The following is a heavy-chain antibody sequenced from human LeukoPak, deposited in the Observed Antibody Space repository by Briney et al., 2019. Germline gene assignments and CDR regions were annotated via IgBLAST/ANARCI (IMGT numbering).Heavy chain of an antibody. J-gene: IGHJ4*02. CDR3: ARDLAGWWLRLDY. D-gene: IGHD5-12*01. V-gene: IGHV3-30-3*01. CDR1: GFTFSSYA. Sequence: GRSLRLSCAASGFTFSSYAMHWVRQAPGKGLEWVAVISYDGSNKYYADSVKGRFTISRDNSKNTLYLQMNSLRAEDTAVYYCARDLAGWWLRLDYWGQGTLVTVSS. CDR2: ISYDGSNK.